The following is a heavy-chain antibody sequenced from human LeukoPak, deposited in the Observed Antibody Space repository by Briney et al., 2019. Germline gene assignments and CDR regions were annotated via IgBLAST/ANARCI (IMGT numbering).Heavy chain of an antibody. CDR2: INHSGST. D-gene: IGHD6-13*01. J-gene: IGHJ4*02. CDR3: ARARRSSSSPFDY. Sequence: SETLSLTCTVSGGSISSYQWSWIRQPPGKGLEWIGEINHSGSTNYNPSLKSRVTISVDTSKNQFSLKLSSVTAADTAVYYCARARRSSSSPFDYWGQGTLVTVSS. V-gene: IGHV4-34*01. CDR1: GGSISSYQ.